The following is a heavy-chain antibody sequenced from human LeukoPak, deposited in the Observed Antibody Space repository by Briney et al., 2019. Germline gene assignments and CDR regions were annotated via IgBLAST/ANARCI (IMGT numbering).Heavy chain of an antibody. CDR1: GYTFTGYY. CDR3: ARPRDYGDYEDYFDY. V-gene: IGHV1-2*02. D-gene: IGHD4-17*01. J-gene: IGHJ4*02. Sequence: GASVKVSCKASGYTFTGYYMHWVRQAPGQGLEWMGWINPNSGGTNYAQKFQGRVTTTRDTSISTAYMEPSRLRSDDTAVYYCARPRDYGDYEDYFDYWGQGTLVTVSS. CDR2: INPNSGGT.